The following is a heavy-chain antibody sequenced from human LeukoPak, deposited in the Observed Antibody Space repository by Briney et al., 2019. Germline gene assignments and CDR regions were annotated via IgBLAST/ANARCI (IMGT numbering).Heavy chain of an antibody. J-gene: IGHJ4*02. CDR1: GFTFSTYW. CDR3: AREATGYSASWGDY. D-gene: IGHD6-13*01. V-gene: IGHV3-7*01. Sequence: GGSLRLSCVVSGFTFSTYWISWVRQAPGKGLEWVANIKKDGSEKYYVDSVKGRFTISRDNAQNSAYLQMNSLRVEDTAVYYCAREATGYSASWGDYWGQGTLVTVSS. CDR2: IKKDGSEK.